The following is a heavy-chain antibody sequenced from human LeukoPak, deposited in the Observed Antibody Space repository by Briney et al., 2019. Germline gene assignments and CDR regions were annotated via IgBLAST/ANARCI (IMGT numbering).Heavy chain of an antibody. CDR2: ISGSSSTI. CDR3: ARDRITGTTRVDY. V-gene: IGHV3-48*04. CDR1: GFTFSSYS. Sequence: SGGSLRLSCAASGFTFSSYSMNWVRQAPGKGLEWISYISGSSSTIYYADSVKGRFTISRDNAENSLYLQMNSLRAEDTAVYYCARDRITGTTRVDYWGQGTLVTVSS. D-gene: IGHD1-20*01. J-gene: IGHJ4*02.